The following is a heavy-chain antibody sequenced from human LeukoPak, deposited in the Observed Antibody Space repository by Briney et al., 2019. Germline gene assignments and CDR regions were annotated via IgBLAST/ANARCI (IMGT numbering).Heavy chain of an antibody. CDR1: GYSISSGYY. Sequence: KASETLSLTCTVSGYSISSGYYWGWIRQPPGKGLEWIGSIYHSGSTYYNPSLKSRVTISVDTSKNQFSLKLSSVTAADTAVYYCASHYYGFWSGYYWGQGTLVTVSS. D-gene: IGHD3-3*01. CDR3: ASHYYGFWSGYY. J-gene: IGHJ4*02. CDR2: IYHSGST. V-gene: IGHV4-38-2*02.